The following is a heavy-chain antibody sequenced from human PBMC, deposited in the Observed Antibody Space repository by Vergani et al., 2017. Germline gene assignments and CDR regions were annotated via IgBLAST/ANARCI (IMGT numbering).Heavy chain of an antibody. D-gene: IGHD3-10*01. CDR2: MYHSGST. CDR3: GRVADFFGLGSRLLDL. Sequence: QVRLQESGPGLVKPSETLSLTCSVSGGSMSGYYWSGIGQPPVKELEWIGYMYHSGSTNYNPPPETRVTISGDTSKNQFSLELNSVTAADTAVYYCGRVADFFGLGSRLLDLRGQGILVTVPS. V-gene: IGHV4-59*01. CDR1: GGSMSGYY. J-gene: IGHJ5*02.